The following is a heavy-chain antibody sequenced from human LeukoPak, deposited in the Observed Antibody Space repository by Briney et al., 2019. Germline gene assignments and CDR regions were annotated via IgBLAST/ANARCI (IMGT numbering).Heavy chain of an antibody. V-gene: IGHV3-23*01. CDR2: ISGSGGST. CDR1: GFTFSSYA. CDR3: AKGSWIQLWSPFDY. D-gene: IGHD5-18*01. Sequence: PGGSLRLSCAASGFTFSSYAMSWVRQAPGKGLEWVSAISGSGGSTYYADSVKGRFTISGDNSKNTLYLQMNSLRAEGTAVYYCAKGSWIQLWSPFDYWGQGTLVTVSS. J-gene: IGHJ4*02.